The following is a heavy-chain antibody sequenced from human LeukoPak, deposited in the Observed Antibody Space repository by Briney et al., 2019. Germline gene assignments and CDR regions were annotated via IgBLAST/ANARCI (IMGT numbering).Heavy chain of an antibody. CDR1: GFTFSSYG. D-gene: IGHD3-9*01. CDR3: ARECHYDILTGPVDY. CDR2: IWYDGSNK. V-gene: IGHV3-33*01. J-gene: IGHJ4*02. Sequence: GGSLRLSCAGSGFTFSSYGMHWVRQAPGKGLEWVAVIWYDGSNKYYADSVKGRFTISRDNSKNTLYLQMNSLRAEDTAVYYCARECHYDILTGPVDYWGQGTLVTVSS.